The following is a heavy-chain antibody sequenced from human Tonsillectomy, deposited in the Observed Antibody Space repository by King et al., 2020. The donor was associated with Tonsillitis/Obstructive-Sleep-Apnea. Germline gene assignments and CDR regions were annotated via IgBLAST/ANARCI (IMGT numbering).Heavy chain of an antibody. CDR1: GYTFTGYY. J-gene: IGHJ6*02. Sequence: QLVQSGAEVKKPGASVKVSCKASGYTFTGYYMHWVRQAPGQGLEWMGWINPNNGGTNYAQKFQGRVTLTRDTSISTAYMELSRLTSDDTAVYYCAREPSYGMDVWGQGTTVTVSS. V-gene: IGHV1-2*02. CDR2: INPNNGGT. CDR3: AREPSYGMDV.